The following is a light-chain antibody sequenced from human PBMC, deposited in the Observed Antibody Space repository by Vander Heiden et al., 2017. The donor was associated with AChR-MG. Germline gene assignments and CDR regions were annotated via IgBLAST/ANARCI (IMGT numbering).Light chain of an antibody. CDR3: QSYDSSLSGPVV. CDR2: GNS. J-gene: IGLJ2*01. CDR1: SSNIGAGYD. Sequence: QSVLTQPPSVSGAPGQRVTISCTGSSSNIGAGYDVPWYQTPPGTAPKLLIYGNSNRPSGVPDRFSGSKSGTSASLAITGLQAEDEADYYCQSYDSSLSGPVVFGGGTKLTVL. V-gene: IGLV1-40*01.